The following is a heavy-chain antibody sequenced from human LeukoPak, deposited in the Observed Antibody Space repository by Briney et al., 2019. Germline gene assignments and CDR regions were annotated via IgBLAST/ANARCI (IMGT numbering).Heavy chain of an antibody. CDR1: GGTFSSYA. J-gene: IGHJ2*01. Sequence: ASVKVSCKASGGTFSSYAISWVRQAPGQGLEWMGGIIPIFGTANYAQKFQGRVTITADKSTSTAYMELSSLRSEDTAVYYCARVGRLRLGSYPPHWYFDLWGRGTLVTVSS. V-gene: IGHV1-69*06. D-gene: IGHD3-16*02. CDR3: ARVGRLRLGSYPPHWYFDL. CDR2: IIPIFGTA.